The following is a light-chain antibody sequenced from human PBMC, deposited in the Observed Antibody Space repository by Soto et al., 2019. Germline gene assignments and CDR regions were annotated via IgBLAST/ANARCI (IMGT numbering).Light chain of an antibody. J-gene: IGKJ5*01. CDR3: QQYEDLPT. CDR1: QNINNY. CDR2: DAS. V-gene: IGKV1-33*01. Sequence: DIQMKQTQPTMSASVGDIDPITCQASQNINNYLNWYQQKPGRAPKLLIYDASNLEAGVPSRFRGSGSGTDFTFTMSRLQPEDIATYYCQQYEDLPTFGQGTRLEVK.